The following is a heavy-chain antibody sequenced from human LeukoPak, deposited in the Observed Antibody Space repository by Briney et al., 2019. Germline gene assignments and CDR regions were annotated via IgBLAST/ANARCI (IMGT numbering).Heavy chain of an antibody. J-gene: IGHJ4*02. Sequence: ASVKVSCKASGYTFTSHGISWVRQAPGQGLEWMGWISTYNGNTNYAQKLQGRVSMTTDTSTSTAYMDLRSLRSDDTAVYYCTKGQDAYNYFDDYWGQGTLVTVSS. D-gene: IGHD5-24*01. CDR1: GYTFTSHG. V-gene: IGHV1-18*01. CDR3: TKGQDAYNYFDDY. CDR2: ISTYNGNT.